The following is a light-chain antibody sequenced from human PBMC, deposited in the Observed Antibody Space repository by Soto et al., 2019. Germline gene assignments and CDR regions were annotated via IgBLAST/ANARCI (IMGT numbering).Light chain of an antibody. CDR1: QSVSSY. J-gene: IGKJ5*01. CDR2: DAS. V-gene: IGKV3-11*01. Sequence: EILLTQSPATLTLSPGERATLSCRASQSVSSYLAWYQLKPGQAPRLLIYDASNRATGIPARFSGSGSGTDFTLTISSLEPEDFAVYYCQQRSNWPTITFGQGTRLEIK. CDR3: QQRSNWPTIT.